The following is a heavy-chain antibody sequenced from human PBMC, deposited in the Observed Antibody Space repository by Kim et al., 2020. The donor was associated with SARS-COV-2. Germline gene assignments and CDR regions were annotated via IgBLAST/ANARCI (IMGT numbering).Heavy chain of an antibody. V-gene: IGHV4-39*01. Sequence: SETLSLTCTVSGGSISSSSYYWGWIRQPPGKGLEWIGSIYYSGSTYYNPSLKSRVTISVDTSKNQFSLKLSSVTAADTAVYYCARHPSGGGWYQLDAFDIWGQGTMVTVSS. J-gene: IGHJ3*02. CDR2: IYYSGST. CDR3: ARHPSGGGWYQLDAFDI. D-gene: IGHD6-19*01. CDR1: GGSISSSSYY.